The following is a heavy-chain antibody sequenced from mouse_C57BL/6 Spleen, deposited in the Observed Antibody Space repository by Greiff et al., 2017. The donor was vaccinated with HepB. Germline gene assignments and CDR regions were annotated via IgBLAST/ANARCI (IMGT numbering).Heavy chain of an antibody. V-gene: IGHV1-15*01. CDR1: GYTFTDYE. D-gene: IGHD4-1*01. CDR3: TRAWDSYWYFDV. J-gene: IGHJ1*03. CDR2: IDPETGGT. Sequence: QVQLQQSGAELVRPGASVTLSCKASGYTFTDYEMHWVKQTPVHGLEWIGAIDPETGGTAYNQKFKGKAILTADKSSSTAYMELLSLTSEDSAVYYCTRAWDSYWYFDVWGTGTTVTVSS.